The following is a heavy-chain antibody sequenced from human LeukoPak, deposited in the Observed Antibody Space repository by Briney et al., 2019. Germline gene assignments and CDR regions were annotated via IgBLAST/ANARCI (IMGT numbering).Heavy chain of an antibody. J-gene: IGHJ4*02. D-gene: IGHD6-19*01. V-gene: IGHV3-21*01. CDR2: ISSSSSYI. CDR1: GFTFSSYS. CDR3: ARDGAVAGRYYFDY. Sequence: GGSLRLSCAASGFTFSSYSMNWVRQAPGKGLEWVSSISSSSSYIYYADSVKGRFTISRDNAKNSLYLQMNSLRAEDTAVYYCARDGAVAGRYYFDYWGQGILVTVSS.